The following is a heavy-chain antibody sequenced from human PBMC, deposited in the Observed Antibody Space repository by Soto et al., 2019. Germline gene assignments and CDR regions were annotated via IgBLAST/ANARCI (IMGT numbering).Heavy chain of an antibody. J-gene: IGHJ4*02. Sequence: PWGSLRLSCAASGFTFSSHAMSWVRQAPGKGLEWVSAISGSGGSTYYADSVKGRFTISRDNSKNTLYLQMNSLRAEDTAVYYCTKGRYSGSWYLFDYWGQGTQVTVSS. CDR3: TKGRYSGSWYLFDY. V-gene: IGHV3-23*01. CDR2: ISGSGGST. D-gene: IGHD6-13*01. CDR1: GFTFSSHA.